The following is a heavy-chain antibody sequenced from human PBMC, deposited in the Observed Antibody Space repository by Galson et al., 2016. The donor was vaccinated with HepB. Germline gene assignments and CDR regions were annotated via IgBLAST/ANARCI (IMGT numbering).Heavy chain of an antibody. J-gene: IGHJ4*02. V-gene: IGHV4-61*03. CDR1: GGSVSSGSYY. CDR2: VQYSGTT. Sequence: ETLSLTCSVSGGSVSSGSYYWSWIRQSPGKGLEMLGYVQYSGTTNYNPSLKSRVTISVAPSKTHFSLTPTSVIAADTAVYYCARLLRQTEYWGQGTLVTVSS. D-gene: IGHD1-14*01. CDR3: ARLLRQTEY.